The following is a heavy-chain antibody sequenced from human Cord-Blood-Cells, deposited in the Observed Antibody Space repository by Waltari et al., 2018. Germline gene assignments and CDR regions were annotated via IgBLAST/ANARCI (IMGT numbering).Heavy chain of an antibody. CDR1: GGSFSGYY. J-gene: IGHJ3*02. CDR3: ATSRGYGSVQHDAFDI. D-gene: IGHD3-10*01. CDR2: INHSGTT. Sequence: QVQLQQWGAGLLKPSETLSLTCAVYGGSFSGYYWSWIRQPPGKGLEWIGEINHSGTTTYNPSLKSRVTISVDTSKNQFSLKLSSVTAADTAVYYCATSRGYGSVQHDAFDIWGQGTMVTVSS. V-gene: IGHV4-34*01.